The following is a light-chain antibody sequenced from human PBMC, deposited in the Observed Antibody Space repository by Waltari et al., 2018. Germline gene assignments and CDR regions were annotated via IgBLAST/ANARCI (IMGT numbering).Light chain of an antibody. CDR1: QSVRRA. CDR2: DTS. CDR3: QEYVNLPAT. Sequence: DIVLTQSPGTLSLSPGDRATLSCRASQSVRRALTWYQQTPVQAPRLLIYDTSTRATGIPDRFSGSGSGTDFRLTSSRREPEEFAVYYCQEYVNLPATFGQGTKVEIK. J-gene: IGKJ1*01. V-gene: IGKV3-20*01.